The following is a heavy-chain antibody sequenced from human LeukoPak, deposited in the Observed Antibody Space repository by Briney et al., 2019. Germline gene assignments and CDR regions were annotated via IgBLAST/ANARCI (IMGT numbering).Heavy chain of an antibody. Sequence: SETLSLTCAVYGGSFSGYYWSWIRQPPGKGLEWIGEINHSGSTNYNPSLKSRVTISVDTSKNQFSLKLSSVTAADTAVYYCARGPPIAVAGTDDIIFDYWGQGTLVTVSS. J-gene: IGHJ4*02. D-gene: IGHD6-19*01. CDR2: INHSGST. CDR3: ARGPPIAVAGTDDIIFDY. CDR1: GGSFSGYY. V-gene: IGHV4-34*01.